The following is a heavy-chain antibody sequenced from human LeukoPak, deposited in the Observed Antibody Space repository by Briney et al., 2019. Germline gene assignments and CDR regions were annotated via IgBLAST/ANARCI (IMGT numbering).Heavy chain of an antibody. Sequence: PSETLSLTCTVSGGSISSYYWSWIRQPPGKGLEWIGYIYYSESTNYNPSLKSRVTISVDTSKNQFSLKLSSVTAADTAVYYCARGPRGDFWSGYPADPWGQGTLVTVSS. CDR3: ARGPRGDFWSGYPADP. D-gene: IGHD3-3*01. CDR1: GGSISSYY. CDR2: IYYSEST. V-gene: IGHV4-59*01. J-gene: IGHJ5*02.